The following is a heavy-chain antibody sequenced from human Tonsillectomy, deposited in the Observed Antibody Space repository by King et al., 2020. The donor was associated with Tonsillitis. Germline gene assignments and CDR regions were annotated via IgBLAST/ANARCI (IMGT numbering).Heavy chain of an antibody. D-gene: IGHD1-26*01. V-gene: IGHV3-21*01. J-gene: IGHJ1*01. CDR3: ARDRGGSYYPGYFQH. CDR1: GFTFSSYC. CDR2: ISTSSSYI. Sequence: VQLVESGGGLVKPRGSLRLSCAASGFTFSSYCMNWVRQAPGQGPEWVASISTSSSYIFYAHSVKGRLTISRDNAKNSLYLQMNSLRTEDTAVYYCARDRGGSYYPGYFQHWGQGTLVTVSS.